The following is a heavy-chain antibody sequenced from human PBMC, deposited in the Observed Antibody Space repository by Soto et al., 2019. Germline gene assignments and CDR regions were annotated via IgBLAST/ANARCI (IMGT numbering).Heavy chain of an antibody. D-gene: IGHD3-10*01. V-gene: IGHV1-46*01. CDR3: ARRGMSKIGFDT. CDR1: GYIFSNYY. Sequence: QVQLVQSGAEVKKPGTSVKVSCKASGYIFSNYYMHWVRQAPGQGLEWMGEFNPSGDATHYAQSFQGRVSVTRDTSTSTVYMELSTLTSEDTAVYYCARRGMSKIGFDTWGQGTMVTVSS. J-gene: IGHJ3*02. CDR2: FNPSGDAT.